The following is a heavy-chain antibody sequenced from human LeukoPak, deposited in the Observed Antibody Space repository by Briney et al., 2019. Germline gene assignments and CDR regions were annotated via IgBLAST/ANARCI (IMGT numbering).Heavy chain of an antibody. CDR3: AKRYDFWSGYYGWFDP. CDR2: ISISGYST. CDR1: GFTFNNYY. V-gene: IGHV3-11*04. D-gene: IGHD3-3*01. Sequence: GGSLRLSCAASGFTFNNYYMSWIRRAPGKGLEWISYISISGYSTYYADSVKGRFTISRDNAKNSLYLQMNNLRPEDTAFYYCAKRYDFWSGYYGWFDPWGQGTLVTVSS. J-gene: IGHJ5*02.